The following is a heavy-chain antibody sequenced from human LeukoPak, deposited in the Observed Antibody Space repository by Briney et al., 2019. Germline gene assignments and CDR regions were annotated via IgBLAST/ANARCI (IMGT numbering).Heavy chain of an antibody. D-gene: IGHD2-2*01. J-gene: IGHJ4*02. CDR2: IYYSGST. CDR1: GGSISSYH. V-gene: IGHV4-59*08. CDR3: ARLSSHCSSTSCPPFVDY. Sequence: ASEILSLTCTVSGGSISSYHWSWIRQPPGKGLEWIGYIYYSGSTNYNPSLKSRVTISVDTSKNQFSLKLSSVTAADTAVYYCARLSSHCSSTSCPPFVDYWGQGTLVTVSS.